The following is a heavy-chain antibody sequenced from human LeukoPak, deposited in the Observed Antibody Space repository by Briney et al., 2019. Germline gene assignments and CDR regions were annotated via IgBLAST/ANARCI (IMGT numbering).Heavy chain of an antibody. CDR2: ISSSGSTI. D-gene: IGHD7-27*01. CDR1: GFTFSDYY. Sequence: MSGGSLRLSCAASGFTFSDYYMSWIRQAPGKGLEWVSYISSSGSTIYYADSVKGRFTISRDNAKSSLYLQMNSLRAEDTAVYYCARGAETGDPDWYFDLWGRGTLVTVSS. J-gene: IGHJ2*01. CDR3: ARGAETGDPDWYFDL. V-gene: IGHV3-11*01.